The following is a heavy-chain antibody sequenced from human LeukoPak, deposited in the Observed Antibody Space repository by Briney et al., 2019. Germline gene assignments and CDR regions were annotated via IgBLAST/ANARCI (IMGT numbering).Heavy chain of an antibody. CDR1: GFTFSSYG. J-gene: IGHJ6*02. V-gene: IGHV3-30*18. CDR2: ISYDGSNK. CDR3: AKEGRSGIYDSSGYYDFYYYYGMDV. Sequence: PGGSLRLSCAASGFTFSSYGMHWVRQAPGKGLEWVAVISYDGSNKYYADSVKGRFTISRDNSKNTLYLQMSSLRAEDTAVYYCAKEGRSGIYDSSGYYDFYYYYGMDVWGQGTTVTVSS. D-gene: IGHD3-22*01.